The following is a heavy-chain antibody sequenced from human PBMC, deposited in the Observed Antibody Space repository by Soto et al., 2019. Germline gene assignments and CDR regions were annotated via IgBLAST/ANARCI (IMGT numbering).Heavy chain of an antibody. Sequence: EVQLLESGGGLVHPGGSLRHSCEASGFSFSSFAMSWVRQAPGKGLEWVSGIGGSGGSTYYADSVKGRFTISRDNSKNTLYQQMNSLRVEDTAVYYCARAEDDYGDQDHFDFWGQGTLVTVSS. V-gene: IGHV3-23*01. J-gene: IGHJ4*02. CDR1: GFSFSSFA. CDR3: ARAEDDYGDQDHFDF. D-gene: IGHD4-17*01. CDR2: IGGSGGST.